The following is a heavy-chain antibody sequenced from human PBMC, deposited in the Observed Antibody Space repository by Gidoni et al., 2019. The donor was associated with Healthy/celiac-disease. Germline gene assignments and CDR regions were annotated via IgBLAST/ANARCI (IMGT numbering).Heavy chain of an antibody. CDR2: INHSGST. V-gene: IGHV4-34*01. J-gene: IGHJ5*02. D-gene: IGHD6-6*01. CDR1: GGSFSGYY. CDR3: ARDRDRYSSSSKWFEP. Sequence: QVQLQQWGAGLLKPSETLSLTCAVYGGSFSGYYWSWIRQPPGKGLEWIGEINHSGSTNYNPSLKSRVTISVDTSKNQFSLKLSSGTAADTAVYYCARDRDRYSSSSKWFEPWGQGTLVTVSS.